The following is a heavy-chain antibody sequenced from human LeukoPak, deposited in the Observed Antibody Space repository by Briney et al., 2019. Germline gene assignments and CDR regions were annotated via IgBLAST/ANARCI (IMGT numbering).Heavy chain of an antibody. CDR2: INSDGSST. V-gene: IGHV3-74*01. D-gene: IGHD3-9*01. CDR1: GFTFSSYW. Sequence: TGGSLRLSCAASGFTFSSYWMHWVRQAPGKGLVWVSRINSDGSSTSYADSVKGRFTISRDNAKNTLYLQMNSLRAEDTAVYYCATEGILTGYWGNGMDVWGQGTTVTVSS. J-gene: IGHJ6*02. CDR3: ATEGILTGYWGNGMDV.